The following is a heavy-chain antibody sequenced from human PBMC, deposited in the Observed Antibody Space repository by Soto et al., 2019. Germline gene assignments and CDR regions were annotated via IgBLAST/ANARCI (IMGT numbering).Heavy chain of an antibody. CDR2: IYTSGST. CDR1: VGSISSYY. CDR3: ARGAERGLWPYYYYGMDV. D-gene: IGHD5-18*01. J-gene: IGHJ6*02. V-gene: IGHV4-4*07. Sequence: SETLSLTCTVSVGSISSYYWSWIRQPAGKGLEWIGRIYTSGSTNYNPSLKSRVTMSVDTSKNQFSLKLSSVTAADTAVYYCARGAERGLWPYYYYGMDVWGQGTTVTVSS.